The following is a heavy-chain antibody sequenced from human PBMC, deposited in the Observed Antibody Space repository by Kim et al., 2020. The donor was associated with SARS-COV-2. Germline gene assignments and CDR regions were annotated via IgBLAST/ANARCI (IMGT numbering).Heavy chain of an antibody. Sequence: GGSLRLSCAASGFTFSSTALHWVRQAPGKGLEWVAVVSNDGSTKYYADSVKGRFTISRDNFRNTMYLQMNSLRPEDTAVYYCATEPPLGYCGADCPSARAFFDYWGQGTLVTVSP. CDR3: ATEPPLGYCGADCPSARAFFDY. CDR1: GFTFSSTA. CDR2: VSNDGSTK. D-gene: IGHD2-21*02. V-gene: IGHV3-30-3*01. J-gene: IGHJ4*02.